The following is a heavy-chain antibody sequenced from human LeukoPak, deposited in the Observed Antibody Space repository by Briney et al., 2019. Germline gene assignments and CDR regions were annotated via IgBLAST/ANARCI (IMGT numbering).Heavy chain of an antibody. D-gene: IGHD2-21*02. CDR1: GYTFTSYG. V-gene: IGHV1-18*01. Sequence: ASVKVSCKASGYTFTSYGISWVRQAPGQGLEWMGWISGYNGNTNYAQKLQGRVTMTTDTSTSTAYMELRSLRSDDTAVYYCARGRRHIVVVTPRYYYYMDVWGKGTTVTVSS. J-gene: IGHJ6*03. CDR2: ISGYNGNT. CDR3: ARGRRHIVVVTPRYYYYMDV.